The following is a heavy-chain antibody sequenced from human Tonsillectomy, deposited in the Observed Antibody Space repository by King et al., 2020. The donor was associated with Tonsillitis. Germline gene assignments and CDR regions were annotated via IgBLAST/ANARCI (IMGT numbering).Heavy chain of an antibody. D-gene: IGHD4-17*01. CDR3: ARGPRGADYGDSVCYFDY. J-gene: IGHJ4*02. CDR2: ISSSSSYI. CDR1: GFTFSSYS. Sequence: VQLVESGGGLVKPGGSLRLSCAASGFTFSSYSMNWVRQAPGKGLEWVSSISSSSSYIYYADSVKCRFTISRDNAKNSLYLQMNSLRDEYTALYYCARGPRGADYGDSVCYFDYWVQGTLVTVSS. V-gene: IGHV3-21*01.